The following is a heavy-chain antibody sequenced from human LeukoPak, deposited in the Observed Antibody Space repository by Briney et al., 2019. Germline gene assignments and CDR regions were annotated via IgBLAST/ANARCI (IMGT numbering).Heavy chain of an antibody. CDR1: GGSFSGYY. J-gene: IGHJ5*02. CDR2: INHSGST. CDR3: ASRYQLLTYNWFDP. Sequence: SETLSLTCAVYGGSFSGYYWSWIRQPPGKGLEWIGEINHSGSTNYNPSLKSRVTIPVDTSKNQFSLKLSSVTAADTAVYYCASRYQLLTYNWFDPWGQGTLVTVSS. D-gene: IGHD2-2*01. V-gene: IGHV4-34*01.